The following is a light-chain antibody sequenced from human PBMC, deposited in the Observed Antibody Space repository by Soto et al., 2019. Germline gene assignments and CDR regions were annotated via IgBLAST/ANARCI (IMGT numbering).Light chain of an antibody. V-gene: IGKV3-11*01. Sequence: EVVLTPSPVTLSLSPGERATLSCRASQSFRGLLSWYQQKPGQAPRLLIYDAYTRATGIPPRFSGSGSGTEFTLTISSREPEDAAVYYCQQRHMWPITFGQGTRLEIK. CDR2: DAY. J-gene: IGKJ5*01. CDR1: QSFRGL. CDR3: QQRHMWPIT.